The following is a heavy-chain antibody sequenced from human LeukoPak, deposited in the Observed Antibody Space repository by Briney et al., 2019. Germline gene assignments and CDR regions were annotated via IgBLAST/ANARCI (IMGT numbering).Heavy chain of an antibody. D-gene: IGHD3-10*01. CDR3: ARGHVPGSTRHWDF. CDR2: IRGDENEI. CDR1: GFTFSSHW. Sequence: GGSLRLSCEASGFTFSSHWMHWVRHVPGKGLVWVARIRGDENEIDYADSVKGRFTISSDNAKNTLYLQMNSLRVEDTAVYFCARGHVPGSTRHWDFWGQGTLVTVSS. V-gene: IGHV3-74*01. J-gene: IGHJ4*02.